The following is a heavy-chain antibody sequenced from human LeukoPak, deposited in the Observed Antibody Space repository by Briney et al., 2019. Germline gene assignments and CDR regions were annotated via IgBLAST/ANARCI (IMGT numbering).Heavy chain of an antibody. Sequence: SETLSLTCTVSGGSISSYYWSWTRQPPGKGLEWIGYIYYSGSTNYNPSLKSRVTISVDTSKNQFSLKLSSVTAADTAVYYCARRPHNYYDSSGYYFDPWGQGTLVTVSS. CDR1: GGSISSYY. V-gene: IGHV4-59*01. D-gene: IGHD3-22*01. CDR2: IYYSGST. CDR3: ARRPHNYYDSSGYYFDP. J-gene: IGHJ5*02.